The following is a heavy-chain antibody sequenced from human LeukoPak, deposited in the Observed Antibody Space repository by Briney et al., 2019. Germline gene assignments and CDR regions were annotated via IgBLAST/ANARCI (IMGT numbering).Heavy chain of an antibody. CDR3: AKGYSSGWHFDY. V-gene: IGHV3-48*04. D-gene: IGHD6-19*01. CDR2: ISSSGSTI. J-gene: IGHJ4*02. Sequence: PGGSLRLSCAASGFTFSSYSMNWVRQAPGKGLEWVSYISSSGSTIYYADSVKGRFTISRDNAKNSLYLQMNSLRAEDTAVYYCAKGYSSGWHFDYWGQGTLVTVSS. CDR1: GFTFSSYS.